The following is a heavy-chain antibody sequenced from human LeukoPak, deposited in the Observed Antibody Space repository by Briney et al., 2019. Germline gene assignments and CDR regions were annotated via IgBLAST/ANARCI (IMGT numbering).Heavy chain of an antibody. CDR1: GGSFSGYY. V-gene: IGHV4-34*01. CDR2: INHSGST. J-gene: IGHJ4*02. Sequence: PSETLSLTCAVYGGSFSGYYWSWIRQPPGKGLEWNGEINHSGSTNYNPSLKSRVTISVDTSKNQFSLKLSSVTAADTAVYYCARGGYSDFGYWGQGTLVTVSS. CDR3: ARGGYSDFGY. D-gene: IGHD5-12*01.